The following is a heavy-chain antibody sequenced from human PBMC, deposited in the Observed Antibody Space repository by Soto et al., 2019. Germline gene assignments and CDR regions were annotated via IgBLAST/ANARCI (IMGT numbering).Heavy chain of an antibody. D-gene: IGHD6-19*01. V-gene: IGHV4-59*01. Sequence: QVQLQESGPGLVKPSETLSLTCTVSGGSISNYYWSWIRQSPGKGLEWIGYIYYSGSTNYNPALKSGVTISVDSSRNQFSLKMSSVTAAVSAVYYCARGGRGTGLVLDCWGQGTLVAVSS. CDR1: GGSISNYY. J-gene: IGHJ4*02. CDR2: IYYSGST. CDR3: ARGGRGTGLVLDC.